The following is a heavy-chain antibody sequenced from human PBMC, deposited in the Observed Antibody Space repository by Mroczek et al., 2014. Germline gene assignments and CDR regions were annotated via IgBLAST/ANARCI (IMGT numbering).Heavy chain of an antibody. D-gene: IGHD6-6*01. CDR1: GGSFSGYY. CDR2: INHSGST. J-gene: IGHJ6*03. Sequence: QVQLQQWGAGLLKPSETLSLTCAVYGGSFSGYYWSWIRQPPGKGLEWIGEINHSGSTNYNPSLKSRVTISVDTSKNQFSLKLSSVTAADTAVYYCARQAGAIPEYSSSSTPYYYYYMDVWGKGPRSPSP. V-gene: IGHV4-34*01. CDR3: ARQAGAIPEYSSSSTPYYYYYMDV.